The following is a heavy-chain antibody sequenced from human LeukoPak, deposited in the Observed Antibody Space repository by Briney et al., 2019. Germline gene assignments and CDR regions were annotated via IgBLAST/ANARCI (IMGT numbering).Heavy chain of an antibody. V-gene: IGHV4-4*07. CDR2: MYTSGGT. Sequence: SETLSLTCTVSGGSTSSFYWTWIRQPAGKGLEWIGRMYTSGGTNYNPSLKSRVTMSIDTSKNQFSLKLSSVTAADTAVYYCARGLIAVAGISFDYWGQGTLVTVSS. J-gene: IGHJ4*02. CDR3: ARGLIAVAGISFDY. CDR1: GGSTSSFY. D-gene: IGHD6-19*01.